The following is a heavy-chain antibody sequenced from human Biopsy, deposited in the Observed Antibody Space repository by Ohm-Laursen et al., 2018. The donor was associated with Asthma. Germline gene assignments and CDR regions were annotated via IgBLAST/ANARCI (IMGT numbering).Heavy chain of an antibody. V-gene: IGHV3-7*05. D-gene: IGHD3-3*01. J-gene: IGHJ5*02. CDR1: GFTFSSYW. Sequence: SLRLSCSASGFTFSSYWMSWVRQAPGKGPEWVANIKQDGSEKYYVDSVKGRFTISRDNAKNSLYLQMNSLRAEDTAVYYCARDTRPNWFDPWGQGTLVTVSS. CDR2: IKQDGSEK. CDR3: ARDTRPNWFDP.